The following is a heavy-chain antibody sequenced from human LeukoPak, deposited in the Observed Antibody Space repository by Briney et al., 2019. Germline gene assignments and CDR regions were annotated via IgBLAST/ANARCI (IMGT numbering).Heavy chain of an antibody. CDR2: IWYDGSNK. J-gene: IGHJ4*02. Sequence: PGRSLRLSCAASGFTFSSYGMHWVRQAPGKGLEWVAVIWYDGSNKYYADSVKGRFTISRDNSKNTLYPQMNSLRAVDTAVYYCAREEDRSSSSGLVFDYWGQGTLVTVSS. V-gene: IGHV3-33*01. CDR1: GFTFSSYG. D-gene: IGHD6-6*01. CDR3: AREEDRSSSSGLVFDY.